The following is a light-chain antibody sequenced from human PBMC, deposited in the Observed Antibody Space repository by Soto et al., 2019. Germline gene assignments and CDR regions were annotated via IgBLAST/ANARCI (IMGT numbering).Light chain of an antibody. CDR1: QSISSY. CDR2: AAS. CDR3: QQSYSTPFT. V-gene: IGKV1-39*01. J-gene: IGKJ3*01. Sequence: DIQMTQSPSSLSASVADRVTITCRASQSISSYLNWYQQKPGKAPKLLIYAASSLQSGVPSRFSGSGSGTDFTLTISSLQPEDVATYCCQQSYSTPFTFGPGTKVDIK.